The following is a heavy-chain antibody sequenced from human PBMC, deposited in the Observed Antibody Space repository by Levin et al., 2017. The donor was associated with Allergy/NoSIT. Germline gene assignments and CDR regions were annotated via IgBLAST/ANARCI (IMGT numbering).Heavy chain of an antibody. Sequence: SQTLSLTCTVSGGSISSSSYYWGWIRQPPGKGLEWIGSIYYSGSTYYNPSLKSRVTISVDTSKNQFSLKLSSVTAADTAVYYCARRGMYCGGDCYSNSFDYWGQGTLVTVSS. CDR2: IYYSGST. CDR1: GGSISSSSYY. D-gene: IGHD2-21*01. J-gene: IGHJ4*02. CDR3: ARRGMYCGGDCYSNSFDY. V-gene: IGHV4-39*01.